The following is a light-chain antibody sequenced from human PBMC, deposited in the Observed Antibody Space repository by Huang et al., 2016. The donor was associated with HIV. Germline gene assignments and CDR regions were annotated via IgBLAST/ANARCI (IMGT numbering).Light chain of an antibody. V-gene: IGKV3-15*01. CDR1: QSVTRN. CDR2: GAS. CDR3: QHYDHWLTWT. J-gene: IGKJ1*01. Sequence: EIVMTQSPATLSVSPGESVTLSCRASQSVTRNLAWYQQKPGQAPRLLLYGASARATGGPARFSGSGSGTEFTLAISSLQSEDFAVYFCQHYDHWLTWTFGQGTRVEVK.